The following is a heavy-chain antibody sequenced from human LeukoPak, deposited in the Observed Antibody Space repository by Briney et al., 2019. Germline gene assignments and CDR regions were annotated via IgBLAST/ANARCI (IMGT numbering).Heavy chain of an antibody. CDR3: ARMIPSSVVVISDDAFDI. CDR1: GDSVSSNSAA. J-gene: IGHJ3*02. V-gene: IGHV6-1*01. CDR2: TYYRSKWYN. D-gene: IGHD3-22*01. Sequence: SQTLSLTCAISGDSVSSNSAAWNWIRQYPSRGLEWLGRTYYRSKWYNDYAVSVKSRITINPDTSKNQFSLQLNSVTPEDTAVYYCARMIPSSVVVISDDAFDIWGQGTMVTVSS.